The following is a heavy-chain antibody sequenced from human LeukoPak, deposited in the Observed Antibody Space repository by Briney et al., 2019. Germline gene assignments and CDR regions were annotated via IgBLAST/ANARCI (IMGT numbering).Heavy chain of an antibody. CDR1: GYSFTSYW. J-gene: IGHJ4*02. V-gene: IGHV5-51*01. Sequence: GESLKISCQGSGYSFTSYWIGWVRQMPGKGLEWMGIIYPGDSDTRYSPSFQGQVTISADKSISTAYLQRSSLKASDTAMYYCARLSTYDYFDYWGQGTLVTVSS. D-gene: IGHD5/OR15-5a*01. CDR3: ARLSTYDYFDY. CDR2: IYPGDSDT.